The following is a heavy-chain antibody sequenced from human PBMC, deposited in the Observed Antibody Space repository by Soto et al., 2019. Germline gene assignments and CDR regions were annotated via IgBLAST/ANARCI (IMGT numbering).Heavy chain of an antibody. CDR3: ASWHEREHAYDV. D-gene: IGHD1-1*01. V-gene: IGHV3-53*01. J-gene: IGHJ3*01. CDR1: GLTVSGKKY. Sequence: GGSLRLSCAAFGLTVSGKKYVAWVRQAPGKGLEWVSALYDVDGSFYADSVKGRFTTSSDSSKTTVYLQMNGLRPDDTAVYYCASWHEREHAYDVWGQGTKGTVS. CDR2: LYDVDGS.